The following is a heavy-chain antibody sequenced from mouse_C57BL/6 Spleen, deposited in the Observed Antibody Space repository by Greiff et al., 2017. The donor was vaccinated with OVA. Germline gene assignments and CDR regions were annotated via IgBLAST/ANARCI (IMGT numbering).Heavy chain of an antibody. CDR2: IYPRSGNT. CDR3: ARENYSNYYFDY. J-gene: IGHJ2*01. CDR1: GYTFTSYG. V-gene: IGHV1-81*01. D-gene: IGHD2-5*01. Sequence: VKLQESGAELARPGASVKLSCKASGYTFTSYGISWVKQRTGQGLEWIGEIYPRSGNTYYNEKFKGKATLTADKSSSTAYMELRSLTSEDSAVYFCARENYSNYYFDYWGQGTTLTVSS.